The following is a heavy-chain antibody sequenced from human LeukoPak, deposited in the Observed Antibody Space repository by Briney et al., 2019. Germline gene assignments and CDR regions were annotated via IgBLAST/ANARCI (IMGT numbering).Heavy chain of an antibody. V-gene: IGHV4-59*12. D-gene: IGHD5-12*01. J-gene: IGHJ4*02. Sequence: SETLSLTCTVSGDSIDRYYWSWIRQPPGKGLEWIGYIYYRGTTSYNPFLKSRVTISVDTSKNQFSLKLNSVIAADTAVYYCARLPRYGGYDHFDYWGQGILVIVSS. CDR1: GDSIDRYY. CDR3: ARLPRYGGYDHFDY. CDR2: IYYRGTT.